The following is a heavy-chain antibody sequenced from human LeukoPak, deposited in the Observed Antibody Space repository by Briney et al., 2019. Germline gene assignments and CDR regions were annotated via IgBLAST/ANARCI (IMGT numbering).Heavy chain of an antibody. CDR3: ARGGGLDV. CDR1: GFTLSNYA. CDR2: ISGSGGST. D-gene: IGHD3-16*01. Sequence: PGGSLRLSCTASGFTLSNYAMSWVRQAPGKGLEWVSAISGSGGSTYYADSVKGRFTISRDNAKNSLYLQMSNLRAEDTAVYFCARGGGLDVWGQGATVTVSS. J-gene: IGHJ6*02. V-gene: IGHV3-23*01.